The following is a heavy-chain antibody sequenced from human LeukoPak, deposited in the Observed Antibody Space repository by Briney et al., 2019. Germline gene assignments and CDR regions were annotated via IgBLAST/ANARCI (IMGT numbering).Heavy chain of an antibody. V-gene: IGHV3-73*01. CDR1: GFTFSSYA. J-gene: IGHJ4*02. D-gene: IGHD4-23*01. Sequence: GGSLRLSCAAPGFTFSSYAMSWVRQASGKGLEWVGRIRSKANSYATAYAASVKGRFTISRDDSKNTAYLQMNSLKTEDTAVYYCTRLDYGGTSDYWGQGTLVTVSS. CDR2: IRSKANSYAT. CDR3: TRLDYGGTSDY.